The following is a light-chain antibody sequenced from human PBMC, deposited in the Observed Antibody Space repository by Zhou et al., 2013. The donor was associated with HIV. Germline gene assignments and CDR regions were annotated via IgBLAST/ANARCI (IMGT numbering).Light chain of an antibody. CDR3: QQYYTSPWT. J-gene: IGKJ1*01. CDR2: DTS. CDR1: QSISGSY. Sequence: EIVLTQSPGTLSLSPGERATLSCRASQSISGSYLAWYQQKPGQAPRLLIYDTSSRAAGIPDRFSGSGSGTDFTLIISRLEPEDFAVYYCQQYYTSPWTFGQGTKVEIK. V-gene: IGKV3-20*01.